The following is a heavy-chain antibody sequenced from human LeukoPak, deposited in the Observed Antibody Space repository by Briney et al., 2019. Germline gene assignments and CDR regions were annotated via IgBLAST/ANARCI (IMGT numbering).Heavy chain of an antibody. V-gene: IGHV3-7*03. CDR1: GVTFSSHW. J-gene: IGHJ4*02. CDR2: IKQDGSER. D-gene: IGHD1-26*01. CDR3: ARDPNLYSGTYDTY. Sequence: GGSLRLSCVVSGVTFSSHWMSWVRQAPGKGLQWVANIKQDGSERYYVDSVKGRFTISRDSAKNSVFLQMNSLRAEDTAVYYCARDPNLYSGTYDTYWGQGTLVTVSS.